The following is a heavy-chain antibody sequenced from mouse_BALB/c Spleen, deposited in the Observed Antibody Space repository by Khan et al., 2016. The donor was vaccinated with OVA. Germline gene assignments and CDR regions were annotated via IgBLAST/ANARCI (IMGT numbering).Heavy chain of an antibody. CDR3: ANNGSTSAWFAY. CDR2: INPSTGYS. CDR1: GYTFTSYW. J-gene: IGHJ3*01. V-gene: IGHV1-7*01. D-gene: IGHD1-1*01. Sequence: QVQLKQSGAELAKPGASVKMSCKASGYTFTSYWMHWVKQRPGQGLEWIGYINPSTGYSEFNQKFKDKATLTADKSSSTAYMQLSSLTSDDSAVYYCANNGSTSAWFAYWGQGTLGTVSA.